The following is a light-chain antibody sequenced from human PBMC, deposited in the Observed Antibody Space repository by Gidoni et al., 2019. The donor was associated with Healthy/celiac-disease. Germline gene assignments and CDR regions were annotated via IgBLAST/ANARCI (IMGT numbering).Light chain of an antibody. CDR2: ANS. V-gene: IGLV1-40*01. CDR1: SSNIGAGHD. J-gene: IGLJ1*01. Sequence: QSVLTQPPSVSGAPGQSVTISCTGSSSNIGAGHDVHWYQQLPGTGPKLLIYANSNRPSGVPDRFSGSKSGTSASLAITGLQAEDEADYYCQSYDSSLSGSGVFGTGTKVTV. CDR3: QSYDSSLSGSGV.